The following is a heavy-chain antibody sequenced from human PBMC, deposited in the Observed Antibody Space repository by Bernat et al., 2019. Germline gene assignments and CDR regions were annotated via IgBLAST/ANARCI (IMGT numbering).Heavy chain of an antibody. CDR2: ISSSGSTI. V-gene: IGHV3-48*03. J-gene: IGHJ4*02. CDR1: GFTFSSYE. D-gene: IGHD6-6*01. Sequence: EVQLVESGGGLVQPGGSLRLSCAASGFTFSSYEMNWVRQAPGKGLEWVSYISSSGSTIYYADSVKGRFTISRDNAKNSLYLQMNSLRAEDTAVYYWSRVKSGSSSSDYWGQGTLVTVSS. CDR3: SRVKSGSSSSDY.